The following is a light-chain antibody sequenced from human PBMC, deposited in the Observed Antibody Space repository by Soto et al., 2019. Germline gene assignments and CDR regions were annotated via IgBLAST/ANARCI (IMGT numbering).Light chain of an antibody. CDR3: LKYKKWTPWT. J-gene: IGKJ1*01. Sequence: EIVMTQSPATLSVSPGERVTLSCWASQSVSSSLAWYQQRRGQAHRLLIYGASSRATGIPARFSGSGSGTEFTLTISSLQSEDFAVYYCLKYKKWTPWTFGQGTKVEIK. CDR1: QSVSSS. V-gene: IGKV3-15*01. CDR2: GAS.